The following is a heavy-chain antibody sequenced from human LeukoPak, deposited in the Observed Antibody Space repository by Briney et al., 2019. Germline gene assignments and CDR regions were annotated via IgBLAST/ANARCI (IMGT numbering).Heavy chain of an antibody. V-gene: IGHV3-53*01. Sequence: GGSLRLSCAASGFTVSSNYMSWVRQAPGKGLEWVSVIYSGGSTYYADSVKGRFTISGDNSKNTLYLQMNSLRAEDTAVYYCASYYDSRDAFDIWGQGTMVTVSS. CDR3: ASYYDSRDAFDI. CDR2: IYSGGST. CDR1: GFTVSSNY. D-gene: IGHD3-22*01. J-gene: IGHJ3*02.